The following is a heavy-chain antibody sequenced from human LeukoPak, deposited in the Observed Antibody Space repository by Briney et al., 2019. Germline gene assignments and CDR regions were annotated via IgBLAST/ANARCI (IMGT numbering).Heavy chain of an antibody. Sequence: ASVKVSCKASGYTFTGYYMHWVRQAPGQGLEWMGWISGYKGNTKYAQKFQGRVSMTTDTSTSTVYMELRSLTSDDTAVYYCARGLRAVAGTSEYWGQGTQVTVSS. CDR3: ARGLRAVAGTSEY. J-gene: IGHJ4*02. CDR1: GYTFTGYY. D-gene: IGHD6-19*01. CDR2: ISGYKGNT. V-gene: IGHV1-18*04.